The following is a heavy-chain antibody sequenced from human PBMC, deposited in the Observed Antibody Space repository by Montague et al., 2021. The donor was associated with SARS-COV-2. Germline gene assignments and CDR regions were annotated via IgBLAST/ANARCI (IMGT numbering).Heavy chain of an antibody. V-gene: IGHV4-59*01. D-gene: IGHD6-13*01. Sequence: SETLSLTCTVSGGSISSYYWSWIRQPPGKGLEWIGYIYYSGSTNYNPSXRSRVNISVDTSKNQFSLKLSSVTAADTAVYYCARGSSWMGNAFDIWGQGTMVTVSS. CDR3: ARGSSWMGNAFDI. J-gene: IGHJ3*02. CDR1: GGSISSYY. CDR2: IYYSGST.